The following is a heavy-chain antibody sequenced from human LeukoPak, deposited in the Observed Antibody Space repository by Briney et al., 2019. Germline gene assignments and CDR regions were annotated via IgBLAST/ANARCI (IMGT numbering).Heavy chain of an antibody. V-gene: IGHV1-18*01. CDR3: ASGGRDSGYEYGGLFDY. Sequence: ASVKVSCKASGYTFTSYGISWVRQAPGQGLEWMGWISAYNGNTNYAQKLQGRVTMTTDTSTSTAYMELRSLRSDGTAVYYCASGGRDSGYEYGGLFDYWGQGTLVTVSS. J-gene: IGHJ4*02. D-gene: IGHD5-12*01. CDR1: GYTFTSYG. CDR2: ISAYNGNT.